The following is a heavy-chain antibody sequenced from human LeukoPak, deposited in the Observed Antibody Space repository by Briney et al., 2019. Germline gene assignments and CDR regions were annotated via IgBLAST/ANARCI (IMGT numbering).Heavy chain of an antibody. CDR3: ARGSSSDRYYYYYYMDV. CDR2: ISAYNGHT. Sequence: ASVKVSCKTSGYIFSSYGISWVRQAPGQGLEWMGWISAYNGHTNYAQKFQGRVTMTTDTSTSTASMELRSLRSDDTAMYYCARGSSSDRYYYYYYMDVWGKGTTVTVSS. J-gene: IGHJ6*03. CDR1: GYIFSSYG. V-gene: IGHV1-18*01. D-gene: IGHD6-6*01.